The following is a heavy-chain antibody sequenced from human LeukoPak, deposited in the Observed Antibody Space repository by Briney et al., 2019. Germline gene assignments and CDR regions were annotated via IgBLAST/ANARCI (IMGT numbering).Heavy chain of an antibody. V-gene: IGHV3-48*01. CDR2: ISSGSGTI. CDR1: GFTFSNYN. J-gene: IGHJ5*02. CDR3: AGSGTYRLHP. D-gene: IGHD1-26*01. Sequence: GGSLRLSCAASGFTFSNYNMNWVRQAPGKGREWVSYISSGSGTIYYADSVKGRFTISRDNAKNSLYLQMNSLRAEDTAVYYCAGSGTYRLHPWGQGTLVTVSS.